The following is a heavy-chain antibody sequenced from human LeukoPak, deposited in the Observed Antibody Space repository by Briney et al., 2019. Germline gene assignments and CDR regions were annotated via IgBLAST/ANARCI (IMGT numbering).Heavy chain of an antibody. J-gene: IGHJ4*02. V-gene: IGHV4-31*03. D-gene: IGHD6-19*01. CDR1: GGSISSGGYY. CDR2: IYYSGST. Sequence: SETLSLTCTVSGGSISSGGYYWSWIRQRPGKGLEWIGYIYYSGSTYYSPSLKSRVTISVDTSKNQFSLKLSSVTAADTAVYYCAYSSGWSRSGIDYWGQGTLVTVSS. CDR3: AYSSGWSRSGIDY.